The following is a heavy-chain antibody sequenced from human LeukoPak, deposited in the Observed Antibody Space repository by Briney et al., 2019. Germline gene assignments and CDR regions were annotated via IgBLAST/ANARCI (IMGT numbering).Heavy chain of an antibody. D-gene: IGHD2-15*01. CDR2: IYYSGST. V-gene: IGHV4-39*01. J-gene: IGHJ5*02. Sequence: SETLSLTCTVSGGSISSSSYYWGWIRQPPGTGLEWIGSIYYSGSTYYNPSLKSRVTISVDTSKNQFSLKLSSVTAADTAVYYCARHDPDIVVVVAANGWFDPWGQGTLVTVSS. CDR3: ARHDPDIVVVVAANGWFDP. CDR1: GGSISSSSYY.